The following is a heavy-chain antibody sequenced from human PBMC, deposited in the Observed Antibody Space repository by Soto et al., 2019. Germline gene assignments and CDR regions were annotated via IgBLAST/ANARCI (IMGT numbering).Heavy chain of an antibody. CDR1: GFSLSTSGVG. Sequence: QITLKESGPTLVKPTQTLTLTCTFSGFSLSTSGVGVGWIRQPPGKALEWLALIYWNDDKRYSPSLKSRLTITKDTSKNQVVLTMTNMDPVDTATYYCAHSFYQSSYYEFWSGYYEPPGYWGQGTLVTVSS. CDR2: IYWNDDK. J-gene: IGHJ4*02. V-gene: IGHV2-5*01. D-gene: IGHD3-3*01. CDR3: AHSFYQSSYYEFWSGYYEPPGY.